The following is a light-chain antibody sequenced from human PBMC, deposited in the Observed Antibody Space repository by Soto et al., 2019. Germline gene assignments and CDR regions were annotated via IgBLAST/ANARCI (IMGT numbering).Light chain of an antibody. Sequence: DIQLTQSPSTLSASGGDSVTITCRSSQNISPSLAWYQHKPGKAPKLLMFDVSNLESGVPSRFSGSGSGTEFTLTISSLHSDDFSTYYCQQYYYSRTFGQGTKVDIK. CDR2: DVS. CDR3: QQYYYSRT. V-gene: IGKV1-5*01. J-gene: IGKJ1*01. CDR1: QNISPS.